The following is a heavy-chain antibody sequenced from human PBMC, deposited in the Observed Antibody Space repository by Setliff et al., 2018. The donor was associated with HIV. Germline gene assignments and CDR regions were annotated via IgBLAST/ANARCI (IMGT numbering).Heavy chain of an antibody. CDR1: GFTFSSYS. CDR2: ISSTSSYI. V-gene: IGHV3-21*01. Sequence: GGSLRLSCAASGFTFSSYSMNWVRQAPGKGLEWVSSISSTSSYIYYADSVKGRFTISRDNAKNSLHLQMNRLRAEDTAVYYCARAAAYYYDSSGYYSWDYFDYWGQGTLVTVSS. D-gene: IGHD3-22*01. J-gene: IGHJ4*02. CDR3: ARAAAYYYDSSGYYSWDYFDY.